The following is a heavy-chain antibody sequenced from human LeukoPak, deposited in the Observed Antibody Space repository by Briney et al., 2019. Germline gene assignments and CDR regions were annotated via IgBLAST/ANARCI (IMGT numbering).Heavy chain of an antibody. V-gene: IGHV3-48*02. CDR3: ARVDCSGGSCYSALTL. Sequence: GGSLRLSCAASGFSFSSYGMNWVRQAPEGGLERILYISTSSGTIYYADSVEGRFTISRDSARNSLFLQMNSLRDDDTAVYYCARVDCSGGSCYSALTLWGQGTLVTVSS. CDR1: GFSFSSYG. J-gene: IGHJ4*02. CDR2: ISTSSGTI. D-gene: IGHD2-15*01.